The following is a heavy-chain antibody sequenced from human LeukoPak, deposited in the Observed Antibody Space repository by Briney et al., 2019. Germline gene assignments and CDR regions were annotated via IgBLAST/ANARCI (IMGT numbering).Heavy chain of an antibody. CDR1: GGSISSYY. CDR3: VRHLGYCSSTSCYAWFDP. J-gene: IGHJ5*02. D-gene: IGHD2-2*01. V-gene: IGHV4-59*01. Sequence: PSETLSLTCTVSGGSISSYYWSWIRQPPGKGLEWIGYIYYSGTTNYNPSLKSRVTISVDTSKNQFSLKLSSVTAADTAVYYCVRHLGYCSSTSCYAWFDPWGQGTLVTVSS. CDR2: IYYSGTT.